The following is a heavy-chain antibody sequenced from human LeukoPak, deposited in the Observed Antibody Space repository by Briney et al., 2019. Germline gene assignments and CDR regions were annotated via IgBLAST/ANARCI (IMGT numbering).Heavy chain of an antibody. CDR1: GGSINSYY. Sequence: SETLSLTCTVSGGSINSYYWSWIRQSPGKGLEWIGYIYYSGSTNYNPSLKSRVTISVDTSKNQFSLKLSSVTAADTAVYYCTRGAGWLIDYWGQGILVTVSS. CDR3: TRGAGWLIDY. V-gene: IGHV4-59*01. D-gene: IGHD3-16*01. J-gene: IGHJ4*02. CDR2: IYYSGST.